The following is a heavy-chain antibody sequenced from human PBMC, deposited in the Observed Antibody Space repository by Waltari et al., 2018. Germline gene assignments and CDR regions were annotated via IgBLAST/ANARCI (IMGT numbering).Heavy chain of an antibody. V-gene: IGHV4-39*07. J-gene: IGHJ4*02. CDR3: ARESIAAAVPFDY. Sequence: QLQLQESGPGLVKPSETLSLTCTVSGGSISSSSYYWGWIRQPPGKGLEWIGSIYYSGSTYYTPSLKSRVTISVDTSKNQFSLKLSSVTAADTAVYYCARESIAAAVPFDYWGQGTLVTVSS. D-gene: IGHD6-13*01. CDR2: IYYSGST. CDR1: GGSISSSSYY.